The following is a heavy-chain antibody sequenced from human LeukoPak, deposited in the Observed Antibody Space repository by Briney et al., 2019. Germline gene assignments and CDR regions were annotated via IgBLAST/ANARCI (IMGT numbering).Heavy chain of an antibody. V-gene: IGHV4-61*02. Sequence: SETLSLTCSVSGDSIGSSDSYWSWIRQPAGKGLEWIGRIYTSGSTNYNPSLKSRVTMSVDTSKNQFSLKLSSVAAADTAVYYCARDSLRYFDWLLSHDAFDIWGQGTMVTVSS. CDR2: IYTSGST. CDR3: ARDSLRYFDWLLSHDAFDI. CDR1: GDSIGSSDSY. J-gene: IGHJ3*02. D-gene: IGHD3-9*01.